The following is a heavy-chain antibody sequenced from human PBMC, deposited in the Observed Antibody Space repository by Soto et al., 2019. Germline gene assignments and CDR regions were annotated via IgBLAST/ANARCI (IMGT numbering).Heavy chain of an antibody. CDR1: GASVSTEGYY. CDR3: ARLRRLAAVANYYYHSMDV. CDR2: VYHSGIT. J-gene: IGHJ6*02. Sequence: QVQLQQWGAGLLKPSETLSLTCAVYGASVSTEGYYWSWIRQPPGKGLEWIGYVYHSGITNYNPSLKSRVTTSVDTSKNQVSLRLYSVTAADTGVYYCARLRRLAAVANYYYHSMDVWGQGTTVTVSS. V-gene: IGHV4-61*08. D-gene: IGHD6-19*01.